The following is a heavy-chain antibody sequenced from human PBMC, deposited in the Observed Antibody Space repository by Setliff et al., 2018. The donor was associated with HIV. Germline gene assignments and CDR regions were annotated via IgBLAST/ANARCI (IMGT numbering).Heavy chain of an antibody. CDR1: GFNFNDFG. D-gene: IGHD1-26*01. V-gene: IGHV3-33*01. Sequence: TGGSLRLSCVASGFNFNDFGMHWVRQAPGRGLEWVALIWYDGTEKYYGDSVKGRFTISRYNAKNTLYLDMNSLRAEDTAVYYCARAVGLGLGAHFDYWGQGALVTVSS. CDR3: ARAVGLGLGAHFDY. CDR2: IWYDGTEK. J-gene: IGHJ4*02.